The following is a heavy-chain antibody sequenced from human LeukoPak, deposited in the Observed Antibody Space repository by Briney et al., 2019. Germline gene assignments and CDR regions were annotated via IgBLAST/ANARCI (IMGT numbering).Heavy chain of an antibody. CDR3: SISQILRFLEWSPPLPLRD. V-gene: IGHV1-24*01. CDR2: FDREDGET. D-gene: IGHD3-3*01. J-gene: IGHJ4*02. Sequence: GASVKVPCKVSGYTLTELSMHWVRQAPGKGLEWMGGFDREDGETFYAQKFQGRVNMSEDTSTDTGYLELSSLRFEDTAVYYCSISQILRFLEWSPPLPLRDWGQGTLVTVSS. CDR1: GYTLTELS.